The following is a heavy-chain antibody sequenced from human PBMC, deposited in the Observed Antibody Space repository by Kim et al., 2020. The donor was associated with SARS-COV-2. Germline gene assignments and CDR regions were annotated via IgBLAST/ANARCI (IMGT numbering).Heavy chain of an antibody. Sequence: KSRVTISVDTSKNQFSLKLSSVTAADTAVYYCARFRFFSSWSQGTYYFDYWGQGTLVTVSS. J-gene: IGHJ4*02. CDR3: ARFRFFSSWSQGTYYFDY. D-gene: IGHD6-13*01. V-gene: IGHV4-31*02.